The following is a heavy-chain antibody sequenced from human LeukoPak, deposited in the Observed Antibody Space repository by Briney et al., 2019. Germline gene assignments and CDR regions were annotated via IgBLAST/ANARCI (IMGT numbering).Heavy chain of an antibody. V-gene: IGHV3-23*01. CDR2: ISGSGGST. CDR3: AKGEFGTGTYFDY. Sequence: GRSLRLSCAASGFTFSSYAMSWVRQAPGKGLEWVSAISGSGGSTYYADSVKGRFTISRDNSKNTLYLQMNSLRAEDTAVYYCAKGEFGTGTYFDYWGQGTLVTVSS. CDR1: GFTFSSYA. D-gene: IGHD1-7*01. J-gene: IGHJ4*02.